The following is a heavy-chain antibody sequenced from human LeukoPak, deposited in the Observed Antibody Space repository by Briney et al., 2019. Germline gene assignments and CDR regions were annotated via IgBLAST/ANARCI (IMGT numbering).Heavy chain of an antibody. CDR1: GFTFSSYA. V-gene: IGHV3-48*04. CDR3: ARPYYYDSSGYYLDH. D-gene: IGHD3-22*01. CDR2: ISSSSSTI. Sequence: PGGSLRLSCAASGFTFSSYAMSWVRQAPGKGLEWVSYISSSSSTIYYADSVKGRFTISRDNAKNSLYLQMNSLRAEDTAVYYCARPYYYDSSGYYLDHWGQGTLVTVSS. J-gene: IGHJ4*02.